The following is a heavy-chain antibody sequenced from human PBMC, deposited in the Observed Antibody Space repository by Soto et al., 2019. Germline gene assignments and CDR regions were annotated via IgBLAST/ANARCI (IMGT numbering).Heavy chain of an antibody. J-gene: IGHJ4*02. CDR3: AKGGRQWLVTSDFNY. V-gene: IGHV3-48*01. D-gene: IGHD6-19*01. Sequence: PGGSLRLSCAASGFTFSSYSMNWVRQAPGKGLECVSYISSSSSTIYYADSVKGRFTISRDSSKNTVSLEMTSLRAEDTAVYYCAKGGRQWLVTSDFNYWGQGA. CDR2: ISSSSSTI. CDR1: GFTFSSYS.